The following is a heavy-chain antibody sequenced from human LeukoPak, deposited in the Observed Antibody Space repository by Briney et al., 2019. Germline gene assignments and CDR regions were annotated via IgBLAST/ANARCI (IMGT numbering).Heavy chain of an antibody. CDR3: ARGSGLNYYGSGSYQPPSWFDP. CDR2: INHSGST. Sequence: ASETLSLTCAVYGGSFSGYYWSWIRQPPGKGLEWIGEINHSGSTNYNPSLKSRVTISVDTSKNQFSLKLSSVTAADTAVYYCARGSGLNYYGSGSYQPPSWFDPWGQGTLVIVSS. V-gene: IGHV4-34*01. CDR1: GGSFSGYY. D-gene: IGHD3-10*01. J-gene: IGHJ5*02.